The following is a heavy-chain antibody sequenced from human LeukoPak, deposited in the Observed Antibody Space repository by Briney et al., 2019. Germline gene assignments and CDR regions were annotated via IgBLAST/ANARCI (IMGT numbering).Heavy chain of an antibody. CDR3: ARGRHDSSGYYYYYGMDV. Sequence: TGGSLRLSCAASGFTFSSYWMHWVRQAPGKGLVWVSRINSDGSSTSYADSVKGRFTISRDNAKNTLYLQMDSLRAEDTAVYYCARGRHDSSGYYYYYGMDVWGQGTTVTVSS. CDR1: GFTFSSYW. J-gene: IGHJ6*02. CDR2: INSDGSST. D-gene: IGHD3-22*01. V-gene: IGHV3-74*01.